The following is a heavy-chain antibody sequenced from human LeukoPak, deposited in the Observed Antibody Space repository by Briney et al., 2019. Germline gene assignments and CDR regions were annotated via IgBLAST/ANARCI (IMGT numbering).Heavy chain of an antibody. CDR3: ARISLTGYAPISGYFDY. V-gene: IGHV4-61*02. J-gene: IGHJ4*02. CDR1: GGSISSGSYY. D-gene: IGHD3-9*01. CDR2: IYTSGST. Sequence: SQTLSLTCTVSGGSISSGSYYWSWIRQPAGKGLEWIGRIYTSGSTNYNPSLKSRVTISVGTSKNQFSLKLGSVTAADTAVYSCARISLTGYAPISGYFDYWGQGSLVTVSS.